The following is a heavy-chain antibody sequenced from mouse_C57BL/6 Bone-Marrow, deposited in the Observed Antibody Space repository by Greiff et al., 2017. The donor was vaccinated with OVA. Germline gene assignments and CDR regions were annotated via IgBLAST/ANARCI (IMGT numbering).Heavy chain of an antibody. CDR3: TRDGGYYVLAY. CDR2: ISSGGDYI. D-gene: IGHD2-3*01. V-gene: IGHV5-9-1*02. CDR1: GFTFSSYA. J-gene: IGHJ3*01. Sequence: EVKLVESGEGLVKPGGSLKLSCAASGFTFSSYAMSWVRQTPEKRLEWVAYISSGGDYIYYADTVKGRFTISRDTARNTLYLQMSSLKSEDTAMYYCTRDGGYYVLAYWGQGTLVTVSA.